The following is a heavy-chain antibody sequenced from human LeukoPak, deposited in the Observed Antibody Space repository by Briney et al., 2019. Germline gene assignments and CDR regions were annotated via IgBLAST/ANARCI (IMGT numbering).Heavy chain of an antibody. D-gene: IGHD1-26*01. CDR2: IYYSGST. Sequence: PSETLSLTCTVSGVSISSYYWSWIRQPPGKGLEWIGYIYYSGSTNYNPSLKSRVTISVDTSKNQFSLKLSSVTAADTAVYYCARTLTGPGGSYYFDYWGQGTLVTVSS. CDR1: GVSISSYY. V-gene: IGHV4-59*01. CDR3: ARTLTGPGGSYYFDY. J-gene: IGHJ4*02.